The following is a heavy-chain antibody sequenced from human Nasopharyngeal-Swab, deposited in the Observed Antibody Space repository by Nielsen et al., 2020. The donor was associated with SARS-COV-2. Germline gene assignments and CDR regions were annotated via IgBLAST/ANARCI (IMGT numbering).Heavy chain of an antibody. CDR2: IKQDGSEK. V-gene: IGHV3-7*01. D-gene: IGHD4-17*01. CDR1: GFTLSRHW. CDR3: VRDGYTDYDNYFDP. Sequence: GESLKISCAASGFTLSRHWMTWVRQAPGKGLELVANIKQDGSEKHYLDSVKGRFTISRDNANNSLSLQMNSLRAEDTGVYYCVRDGYTDYDNYFDPWGQGTLVTVSS. J-gene: IGHJ5*02.